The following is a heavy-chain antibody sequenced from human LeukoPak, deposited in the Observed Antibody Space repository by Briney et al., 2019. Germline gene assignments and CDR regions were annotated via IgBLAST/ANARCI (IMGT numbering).Heavy chain of an antibody. J-gene: IGHJ6*03. V-gene: IGHV3-49*04. D-gene: IGHD3-3*01. CDR3: TRDPFGVVIPVHYMDV. Sequence: GGSLRLSCTASGFTFGDYAMSWVRQAPGRGLEWVGFIRSKAYGGTTEYAASAKGRFTISRDDSKSIAYLQMNSLKTEDTAVYYCTRDPFGVVIPVHYMDVWGKGTTVTVSS. CDR2: IRSKAYGGTT. CDR1: GFTFGDYA.